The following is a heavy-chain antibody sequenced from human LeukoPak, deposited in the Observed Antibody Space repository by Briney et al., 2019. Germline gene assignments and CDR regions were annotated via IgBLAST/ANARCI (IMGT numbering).Heavy chain of an antibody. CDR3: ARALTGFSDFDY. CDR1: GFTFSSYE. CDR2: ISSSGSTI. J-gene: IGHJ4*02. D-gene: IGHD7-27*01. Sequence: PGGSLRLSCAASGFTFSSYEMNWVRQAPGKGLEWVAYISSSGSTIYYADSVKGRFTISRDNAKNSLYLQMNSLRAEDTAVYYCARALTGFSDFDYWGQGTLVTVSS. V-gene: IGHV3-48*03.